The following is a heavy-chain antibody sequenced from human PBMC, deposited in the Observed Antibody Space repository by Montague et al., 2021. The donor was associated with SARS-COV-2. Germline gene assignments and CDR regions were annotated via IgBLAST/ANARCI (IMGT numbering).Heavy chain of an antibody. CDR2: SYHSGTT. CDR3: ARAPYYGPGKPYQFDY. CDR1: GYSINSNYY. D-gene: IGHD3-10*01. Sequence: SETLSLTCTVSGYSINSNYYWGWLRQPPGKGLELIGCSYHSGTTHYHPSLKSRGTISLDTSNNHFSLQVTSATAADTAVYYCARAPYYGPGKPYQFDYWGRGTLVTVSS. J-gene: IGHJ4*02. V-gene: IGHV4-38-2*02.